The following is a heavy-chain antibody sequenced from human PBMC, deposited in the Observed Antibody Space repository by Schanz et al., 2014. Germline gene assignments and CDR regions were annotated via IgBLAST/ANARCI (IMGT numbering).Heavy chain of an antibody. CDR1: RFTFSDYW. CDR3: ARDKGGLIPFDY. V-gene: IGHV3-7*01. J-gene: IGHJ4*02. D-gene: IGHD2-15*01. Sequence: EVQLVESGGGLVQPGGSLRLSCAASRFTFSDYWMSWVRQAPGKGLEWVANMNQDGSVKNYVDSVKGRFTISRDNAKNSLYLQMNSLRAEHTAVYYCARDKGGLIPFDYWGQGTLVAVSS. CDR2: MNQDGSVK.